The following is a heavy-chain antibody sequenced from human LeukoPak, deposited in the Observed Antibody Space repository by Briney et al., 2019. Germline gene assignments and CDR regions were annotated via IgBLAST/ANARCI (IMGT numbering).Heavy chain of an antibody. Sequence: SETLSLTCTVSGGSISSTSYFWDWIRQPPGKGLEWIGSIYFSGRTYYSPSLTSRVTMSVDTSKNQFSLKVSSVTAADTAVYYCARRPTGFFDYWGQGTLVTVSS. CDR2: IYFSGRT. J-gene: IGHJ4*02. V-gene: IGHV4-39*01. CDR3: ARRPTGFFDY. D-gene: IGHD4-17*01. CDR1: GGSISSTSYF.